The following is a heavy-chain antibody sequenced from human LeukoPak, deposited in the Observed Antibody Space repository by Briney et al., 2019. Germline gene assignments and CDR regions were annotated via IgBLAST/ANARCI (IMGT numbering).Heavy chain of an antibody. CDR2: VSSDERTT. D-gene: IGHD3-10*01. J-gene: IGHJ4*02. CDR1: GFSFSSYW. Sequence: GGSLRLSCAASGFSFSSYWMHWVRQAPREGLVWVSRVSSDERTTSYADSVKGRFTVSRDNAKNTVYLQMNSLRAEDTAVYYCARDYGGGDSGSQFSMFDYWGQGALVTVSS. CDR3: ARDYGGGDSGSQFSMFDY. V-gene: IGHV3-74*01.